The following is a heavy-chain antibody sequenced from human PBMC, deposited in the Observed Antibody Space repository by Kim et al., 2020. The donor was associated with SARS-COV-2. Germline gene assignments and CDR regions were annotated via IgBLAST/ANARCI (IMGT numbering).Heavy chain of an antibody. CDR1: GYTFTSYY. Sequence: ASVKVSCKASGYTFTSYYMHWVRQAPGQGLEWMGIINPSGGSTSYAQKFQGRVTMTRDTSTSTVYMELSSLRSEDTAVYYCASGGYYYDSSGYWRWFDPWGQGTLVTVSS. V-gene: IGHV1-46*01. CDR2: INPSGGST. J-gene: IGHJ5*02. CDR3: ASGGYYYDSSGYWRWFDP. D-gene: IGHD3-22*01.